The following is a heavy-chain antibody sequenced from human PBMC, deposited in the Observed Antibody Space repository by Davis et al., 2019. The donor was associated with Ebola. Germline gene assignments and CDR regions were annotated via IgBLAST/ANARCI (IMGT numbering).Heavy chain of an antibody. Sequence: GESLKISCAASGFTFSDYYMSWIRQAPGKGLEWVSYISSSGSTIYYADSVKGRFTISRDNAKNSLYLQMNSLRAEDTAVYYCARDSPSHFGGMDVWGQGTTVTVSS. V-gene: IGHV3-11*04. CDR1: GFTFSDYY. CDR2: ISSSGSTI. J-gene: IGHJ6*02. D-gene: IGHD3-16*01. CDR3: ARDSPSHFGGMDV.